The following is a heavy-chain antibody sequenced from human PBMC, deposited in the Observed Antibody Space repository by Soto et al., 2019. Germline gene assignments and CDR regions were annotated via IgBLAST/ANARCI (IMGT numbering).Heavy chain of an antibody. CDR2: INPNSGGT. V-gene: IGHV1-2*04. CDR3: AREGRIVATIGGAHYYYYMDV. CDR1: GYTFTGYY. D-gene: IGHD5-12*01. J-gene: IGHJ6*03. Sequence: ASVKVSCKASGYTFTGYYMHWVRRAPGQGLEWMGWINPNSGGTNYAQKFQGWVTMTRDTSISTAYMELSRLRSDDTAVYYCAREGRIVATIGGAHYYYYMDVWGKGTTVTVSS.